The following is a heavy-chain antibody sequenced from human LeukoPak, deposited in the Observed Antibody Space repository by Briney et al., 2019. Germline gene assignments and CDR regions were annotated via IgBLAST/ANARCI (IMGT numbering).Heavy chain of an antibody. V-gene: IGHV4-59*08. Sequence: KPSETLSLTCTVSGGSISSYYWSWIRQPPGKGLEWIGYIYYSGSTSYNPSLKSRVTISVDTSKNQFSLKLNSVTAADTAVYYCARLLRLDAAGPDYWGQGTLVTVSS. J-gene: IGHJ4*02. D-gene: IGHD6-13*01. CDR3: ARLLRLDAAGPDY. CDR2: IYYSGST. CDR1: GGSISSYY.